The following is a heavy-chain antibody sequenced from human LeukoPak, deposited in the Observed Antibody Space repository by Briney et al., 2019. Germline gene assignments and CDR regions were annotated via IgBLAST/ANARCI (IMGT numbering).Heavy chain of an antibody. CDR1: GFTFSSYW. Sequence: PGRSLRLSCAASGFTFSSYWMHWVRQAPGKGLVWVSRINTDGSSTSYADSVKGRFTISRDNSKNTLYLQMNSLGAEDTAVYYCAKPRQGSSWYNAFDIWGQGTMVTVSS. J-gene: IGHJ3*02. D-gene: IGHD6-13*01. CDR3: AKPRQGSSWYNAFDI. V-gene: IGHV3-74*01. CDR2: INTDGSST.